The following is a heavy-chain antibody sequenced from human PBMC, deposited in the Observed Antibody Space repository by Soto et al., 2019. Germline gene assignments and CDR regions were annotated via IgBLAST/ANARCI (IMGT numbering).Heavy chain of an antibody. J-gene: IGHJ4*02. CDR2: ISGSNSST. D-gene: IGHD3-22*01. Sequence: HPGGSLRLSCAASGFTFSSYAMSWVRQAPGKGLEWVSDISGSNSSTYYADSVKGRFTISRDNSKNTLYLQMNSLRAEDTAVYYCAKSLYSLYYDSSGYGYYFDYWGQGTLVTVSS. CDR1: GFTFSSYA. CDR3: AKSLYSLYYDSSGYGYYFDY. V-gene: IGHV3-23*01.